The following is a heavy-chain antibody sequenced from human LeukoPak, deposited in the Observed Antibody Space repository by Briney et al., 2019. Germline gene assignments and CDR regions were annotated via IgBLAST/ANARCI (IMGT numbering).Heavy chain of an antibody. V-gene: IGHV1-24*01. J-gene: IGHJ4*02. Sequence: ASVTVSCKVSGYTLTHLSTHWVRPAPGKGLEWMGGLDPADGETIYAQKFQGGVTMTENTSTDTAYMELNSLRSEDTAVYYCATHRTTVITGLVYWGQGTLVSVSS. CDR3: ATHRTTVITGLVY. CDR2: LDPADGET. D-gene: IGHD4-17*01. CDR1: GYTLTHLS.